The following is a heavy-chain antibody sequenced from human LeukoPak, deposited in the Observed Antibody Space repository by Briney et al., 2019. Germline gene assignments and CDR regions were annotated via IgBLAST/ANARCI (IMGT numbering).Heavy chain of an antibody. CDR3: ARQNDFRLDY. J-gene: IGHJ4*02. CDR1: GGSISSGSYY. Sequence: SQTLSLTCTVPGGSISSGSYYWSWIRQPAGKGLEWIGRIYTSGSTNYNPSLKSRVTISVDTSIGTAYLQWSSLKASDTAIYYCARQNDFRLDYWGQGTLVTVSS. CDR2: IYTSGST. V-gene: IGHV4-61*02. D-gene: IGHD3-3*01.